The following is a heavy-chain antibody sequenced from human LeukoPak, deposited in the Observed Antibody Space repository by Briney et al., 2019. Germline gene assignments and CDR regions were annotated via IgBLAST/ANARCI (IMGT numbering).Heavy chain of an antibody. CDR1: GFTFSSYG. D-gene: IGHD2-15*01. CDR3: AKEGPGYCSGGSCPSFDY. Sequence: PGRSLRLSCAASGFTFSSYGMHWVRQAPGKGLEWVAVISYDGSNKYYADSVKGRFTISRDNSKNTLYLQMNSLRAEDTAVYYCAKEGPGYCSGGSCPSFDYWGQGTLVTVSS. CDR2: ISYDGSNK. V-gene: IGHV3-30*18. J-gene: IGHJ4*02.